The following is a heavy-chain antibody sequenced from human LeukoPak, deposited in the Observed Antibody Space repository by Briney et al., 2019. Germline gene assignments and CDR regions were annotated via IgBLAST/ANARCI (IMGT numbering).Heavy chain of an antibody. J-gene: IGHJ4*02. D-gene: IGHD2-15*01. CDR2: ISWDGGST. V-gene: IGHV3-43D*03. CDR3: AKGGQGYCSGGSCYWFDY. CDR1: GFTFDDYA. Sequence: PGGSLRLSCAASGFTFDDYAMHWVRQAPGKGLEWVSLISWDGGSTYYADSVKGRFTISRDNSKNSLYLQMNSLRAEDTALYYCAKGGQGYCSGGSCYWFDYWGQGTLVTVSS.